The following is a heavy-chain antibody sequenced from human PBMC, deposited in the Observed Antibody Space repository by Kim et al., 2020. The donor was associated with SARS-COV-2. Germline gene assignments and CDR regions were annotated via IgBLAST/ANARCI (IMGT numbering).Heavy chain of an antibody. J-gene: IGHJ4*02. D-gene: IGHD6-19*01. Sequence: GGSLRLSCAASGFTFSSYAMSWVRQTPGKGLEWVSAISGSGGSTYYADSVKGRFTISRDNSKNTLYLQMNSLRAEDTAVYYCAKGGKQWPNGGNYWGQGTLVTVSS. CDR1: GFTFSSYA. CDR2: ISGSGGST. CDR3: AKGGKQWPNGGNY. V-gene: IGHV3-23*01.